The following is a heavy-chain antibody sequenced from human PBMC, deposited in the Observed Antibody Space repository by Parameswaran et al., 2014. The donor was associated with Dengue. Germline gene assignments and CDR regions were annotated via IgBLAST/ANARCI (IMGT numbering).Heavy chain of an antibody. CDR3: ARDPKYYYDSSGYYYDGP. Sequence: SWVRQAPGQGLEWMGGIIPIFGTANYAQKFQGRVTITADESTSTAYMELSSLRSEDTAVYYCARDPKYYYDSSGYYYDGPWGQGTLVTVSS. D-gene: IGHD3-22*01. V-gene: IGHV1-69*01. J-gene: IGHJ5*02. CDR2: IIPIFGTA.